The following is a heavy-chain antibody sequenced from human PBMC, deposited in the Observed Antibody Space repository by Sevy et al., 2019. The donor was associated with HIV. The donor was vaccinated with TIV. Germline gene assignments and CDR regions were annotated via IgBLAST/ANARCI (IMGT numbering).Heavy chain of an antibody. V-gene: IGHV3-30*03. CDR3: ARGGSGDYYYYGVDV. CDR1: GFTFRNFG. Sequence: GGSLRLSCVGSGFTFRNFGVHWLRQAPVKGLEWLSVVSYDGSSKYYVDSVKGRFIVSRDNSKNTLYLQMNSLRTEDTAVYYCARGGSGDYYYYGVDVWGQGTTVTVSS. D-gene: IGHD3-10*01. J-gene: IGHJ6*02. CDR2: VSYDGSSK.